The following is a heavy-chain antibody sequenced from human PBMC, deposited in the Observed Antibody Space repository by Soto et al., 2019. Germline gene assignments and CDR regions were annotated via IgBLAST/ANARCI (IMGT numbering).Heavy chain of an antibody. J-gene: IGHJ6*02. D-gene: IGHD6-13*01. CDR1: GGSISGGPYY. V-gene: IGHV4-30-4*01. Sequence: SETLSLTCNVSGGSISGGPYYWSWIRQPPGKGLEWIGYTFHSGPSFYNPSLKSRLSISLDTSRNQFSLKMSSVTAADTAVYFCARVGYIAKDYFYYFGLDVWGQGTTVTVSS. CDR2: TFHSGPS. CDR3: ARVGYIAKDYFYYFGLDV.